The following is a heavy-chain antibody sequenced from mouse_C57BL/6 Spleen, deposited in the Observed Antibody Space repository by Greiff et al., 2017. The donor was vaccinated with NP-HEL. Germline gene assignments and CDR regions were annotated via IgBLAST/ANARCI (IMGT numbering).Heavy chain of an antibody. J-gene: IGHJ3*01. D-gene: IGHD1-1*01. CDR1: GYTFTSYW. CDR3: ASDTTVVAPFAY. Sequence: QVQLQQSGAELVRPGTSVKLSCKASGYTFTSYWMHWVKQRPGQGLEWIGVIDPSDSYTNYNQKFKGKATLTVDTSSSTAYMQLSSLTSEDSAVYYCASDTTVVAPFAYWGQGTLVTVSA. CDR2: IDPSDSYT. V-gene: IGHV1-59*01.